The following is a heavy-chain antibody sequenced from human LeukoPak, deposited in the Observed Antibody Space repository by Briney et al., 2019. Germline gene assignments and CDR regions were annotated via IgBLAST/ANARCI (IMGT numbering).Heavy chain of an antibody. CDR2: IYYSGST. D-gene: IGHD3-10*01. Sequence: SETLSLTCTVSGGSISSYYWSWIRQPPGKGLEWIGYIYYSGSTNYNPSLKSRVTISVDTSKNQFSLKLSSVTAADTAVYYCARTDYGSGSYYDCWGQGTLVTVSS. V-gene: IGHV4-59*08. CDR3: ARTDYGSGSYYDC. J-gene: IGHJ4*02. CDR1: GGSISSYY.